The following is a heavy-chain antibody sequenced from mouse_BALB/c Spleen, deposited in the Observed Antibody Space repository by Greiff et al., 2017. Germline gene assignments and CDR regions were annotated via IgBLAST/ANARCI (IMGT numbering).Heavy chain of an antibody. CDR1: GFTFSSFG. CDR2: ISSGSSTI. CDR3: EREGELIFAY. V-gene: IGHV5-17*02. J-gene: IGHJ3*01. Sequence: EVQLVESGGGLVQPGGSRKLSCAASGFTFSSFGMHWVRQAPEKGLEWVAYISSGSSTIYYADTVKGRFTISRDNPKNTLFLQMTSLRSEDTAMYYCEREGELIFAYWGQGTLVTVSA.